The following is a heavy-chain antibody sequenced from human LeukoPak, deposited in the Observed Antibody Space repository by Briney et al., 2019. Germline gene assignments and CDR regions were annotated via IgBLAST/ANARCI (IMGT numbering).Heavy chain of an antibody. D-gene: IGHD3-10*01. J-gene: IGHJ4*02. CDR3: ARGRGNYYGSGVLDY. CDR2: INHSGST. CDR1: GGSFSGYH. V-gene: IGHV4-34*01. Sequence: SETLSLTCAVYGGSFSGYHWSWIRQPPGKGLEWIGEINHSGSTNYNPSLKSRVTISVDTSKNQFSLKLSSVTAADTAVYYCARGRGNYYGSGVLDYWGQGTLVTVSS.